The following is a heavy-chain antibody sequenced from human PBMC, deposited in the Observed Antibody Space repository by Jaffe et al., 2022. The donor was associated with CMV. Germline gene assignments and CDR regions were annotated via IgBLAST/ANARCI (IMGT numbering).Heavy chain of an antibody. CDR3: TRWELVGGTPWNFDL. V-gene: IGHV3-73*01. J-gene: IGHJ2*01. Sequence: EVQLVESGGGWVQPGGSLKLSCAASGFTFSDSSMHWVRQTSGKGLEWIGRIRGKRDNYATLYAASVRGRFTISRDDSKNTAYLQMNSLKTEDTAVYYCTRWELVGGTPWNFDLWGRGTLVTVSS. CDR1: GFTFSDSS. D-gene: IGHD1-26*01. CDR2: IRGKRDNYAT.